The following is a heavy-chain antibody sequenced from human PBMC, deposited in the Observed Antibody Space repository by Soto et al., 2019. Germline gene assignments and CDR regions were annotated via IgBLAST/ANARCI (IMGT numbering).Heavy chain of an antibody. V-gene: IGHV3-23*01. D-gene: IGHD1-20*01. CDR3: ARRITSSFDY. J-gene: IGHJ4*02. Sequence: EVQLLESGGGLVQPGGSLRLSCVASGFTFSIYNMNWDRQAPGKGLEWVSVITGSGDYTNYADSGKGRFTISRDNSKNTLYLQMNSLRAEDTDVYFCARRITSSFDYWGQGTLVTVSS. CDR1: GFTFSIYN. CDR2: ITGSGDYT.